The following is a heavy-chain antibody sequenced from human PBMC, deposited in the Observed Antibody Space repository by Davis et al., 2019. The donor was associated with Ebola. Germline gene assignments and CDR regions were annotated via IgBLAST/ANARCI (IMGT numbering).Heavy chain of an antibody. CDR3: ARDLPFIVGGMDV. D-gene: IGHD2-15*01. J-gene: IGHJ6*02. CDR2: IKQDGSEK. V-gene: IGHV3-7*01. Sequence: GGSLRLSCAASGFTFSSYWMSWVRQAPGKGLEWVANIKQDGSEKYYVDSVKGRFTISRDNAKNSLYLQMNSQRAEDTAVYYCARDLPFIVGGMDVWGQGTTVTVSS. CDR1: GFTFSSYW.